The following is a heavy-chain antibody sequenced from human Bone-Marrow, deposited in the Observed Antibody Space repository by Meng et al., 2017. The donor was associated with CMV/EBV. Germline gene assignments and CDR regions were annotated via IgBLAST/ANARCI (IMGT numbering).Heavy chain of an antibody. J-gene: IGHJ4*02. CDR1: GFTFGSYS. V-gene: IGHV3-21*01. CDR2: ISSSSSYI. CDR3: ARGPYCSSTSCYTPYFDY. D-gene: IGHD2-2*02. Sequence: GGSLRLSCAASGFTFGSYSMNWVRQAPGKGLEWVSSISSSSSYIYYADSVKGRFTISRDNAKNSLYLQMNRLRAEDTAVYYCARGPYCSSTSCYTPYFDYWGQGTLVTVSS.